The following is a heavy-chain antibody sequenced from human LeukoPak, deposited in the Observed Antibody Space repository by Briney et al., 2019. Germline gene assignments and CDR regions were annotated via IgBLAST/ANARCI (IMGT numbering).Heavy chain of an antibody. CDR1: GGSISSYY. J-gene: IGHJ4*02. D-gene: IGHD3-22*01. Sequence: SSETLSLTCTVSGGSISSYYWSWIRQPPGKGLEWIGYIYYSGSTNYNPSLKSRVTISVDTSKNQFSLKLSSVTAADTAVYYCARHGYYDSSGLFDYWGQGTLVTVSS. V-gene: IGHV4-59*08. CDR3: ARHGYYDSSGLFDY. CDR2: IYYSGST.